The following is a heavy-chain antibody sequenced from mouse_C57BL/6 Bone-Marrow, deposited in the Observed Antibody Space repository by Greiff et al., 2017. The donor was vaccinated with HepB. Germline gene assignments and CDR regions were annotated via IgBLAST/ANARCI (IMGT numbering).Heavy chain of an antibody. D-gene: IGHD1-1*01. Sequence: EVHLVESGGGLVKPGGSLKLSCAASGFTFSSYTMSWVRQTPEKRLEWVATISGGGGNTYYPDSVKGRFTISRDNAKNTLYLQMSSLRSEDTALYYCARRVLRYYFDYWGQGTTLTVSS. J-gene: IGHJ2*01. CDR1: GFTFSSYT. CDR2: ISGGGGNT. V-gene: IGHV5-9*01. CDR3: ARRVLRYYFDY.